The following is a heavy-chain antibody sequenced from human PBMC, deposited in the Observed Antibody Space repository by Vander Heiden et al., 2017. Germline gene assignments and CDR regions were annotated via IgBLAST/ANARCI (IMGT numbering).Heavy chain of an antibody. D-gene: IGHD2-21*02. J-gene: IGHJ3*02. Sequence: EMQLVESGGGLVQPGRSLRISCAASGFTFDDYAMHWVRQPPGKGLEWVSGVSWNSGSLGYADSVKGRFTISRDNAKNSLYLQMNSLRTEDTALYYCAKDIGGGDSMGGDAFDIWGQGTLVTVSS. CDR3: AKDIGGGDSMGGDAFDI. CDR2: VSWNSGSL. CDR1: GFTFDDYA. V-gene: IGHV3-9*01.